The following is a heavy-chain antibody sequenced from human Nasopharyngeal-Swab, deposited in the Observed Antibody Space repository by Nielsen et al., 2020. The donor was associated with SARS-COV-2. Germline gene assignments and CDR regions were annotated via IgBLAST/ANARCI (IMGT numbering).Heavy chain of an antibody. D-gene: IGHD6-19*01. V-gene: IGHV1-18*01. J-gene: IGHJ6*02. CDR1: GYTFTSYG. Sequence: ASVKVSCKASGYTFTSYGISWVRQAPGQGLEWMGWISAYNGNTNYAQKLQGRVTVTTDTSTSTAYMELRSLRSDDTAVYYCARGHSSGWYDYYYYGMDVWGQGTTVTVSS. CDR2: ISAYNGNT. CDR3: ARGHSSGWYDYYYYGMDV.